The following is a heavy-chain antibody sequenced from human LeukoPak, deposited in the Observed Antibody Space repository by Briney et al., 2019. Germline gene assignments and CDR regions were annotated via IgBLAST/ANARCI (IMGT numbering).Heavy chain of an antibody. CDR1: GYSFTSYW. CDR2: IYPGDSDT. D-gene: IGHD6-19*01. J-gene: IGHJ4*02. CDR3: ARLTGPVYSSGPEGY. V-gene: IGHV5-51*01. Sequence: GESLKISCKGSGYSFTSYWIGWVRQMPGKGLEWMGIIYPGDSDTRYSPSFQGQVTISADKSISTAYLQWSSLKASDTAMYYCARLTGPVYSSGPEGYWGQGTLVTVSS.